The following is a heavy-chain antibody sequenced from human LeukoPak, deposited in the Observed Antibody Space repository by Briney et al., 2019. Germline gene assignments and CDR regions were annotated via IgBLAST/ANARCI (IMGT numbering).Heavy chain of an antibody. CDR3: ARAAPGNTALAY. J-gene: IGHJ4*02. Sequence: GGSLRLSCAASGFTFVSYWMHWVRQAPGKGLVWVSRINGYGSSTDFADSVKGRFTISRDNAKNTLYLQMNSLRAEDTAVYYCARAAPGNTALAYWGKGTLSPSPQ. CDR2: INGYGSST. D-gene: IGHD4-17*01. CDR1: GFTFVSYW. V-gene: IGHV3-74*01.